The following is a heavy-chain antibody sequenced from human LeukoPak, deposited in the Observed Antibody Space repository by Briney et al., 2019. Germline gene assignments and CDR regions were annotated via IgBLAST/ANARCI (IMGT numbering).Heavy chain of an antibody. CDR2: IYASGST. CDR1: GGSISSGSYY. J-gene: IGHJ5*02. V-gene: IGHV4-61*02. Sequence: SETLSLTCTVSGGSISSGSYYWSWIRQPAGKGLEWIGRIYASGSTNYNPSLKSRVTISVDTSKNQFSLKVSSVTAADTAVYYCASRTRNWFDPWGQGTLGTVSS. CDR3: ASRTRNWFDP. D-gene: IGHD2-15*01.